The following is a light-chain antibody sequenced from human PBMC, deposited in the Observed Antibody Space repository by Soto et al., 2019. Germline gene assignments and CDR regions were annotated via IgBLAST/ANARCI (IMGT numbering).Light chain of an antibody. Sequence: DIQMTQSPSSLSASFGDRVTITCRASQRSTTYLNWYQQRPGKAPSLLIYAATYLREGVPSRFSGSGSGTDFTLTIAGLQPDDFATYLCHQIHTTPWTFGQWTKVEI. CDR2: AAT. V-gene: IGKV1-39*01. J-gene: IGKJ1*01. CDR3: HQIHTTPWT. CDR1: QRSTTY.